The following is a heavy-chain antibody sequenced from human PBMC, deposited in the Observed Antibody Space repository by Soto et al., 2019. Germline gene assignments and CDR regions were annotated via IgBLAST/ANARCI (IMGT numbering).Heavy chain of an antibody. V-gene: IGHV5-10-1*01. CDR2: IDPSDSYT. J-gene: IGHJ5*02. D-gene: IGHD2-15*01. CDR3: ARGVYCSGGSCYPSNWLDP. Sequence: GESLKISCKGSGYSFTSYWISWVRQMPGKGLEWMGRIDPSDSYTNYSPSFQGHVTISADKSISTAYLQWSSLKASDTAMYYCARGVYCSGGSCYPSNWLDPWGQGTLVTVSS. CDR1: GYSFTSYW.